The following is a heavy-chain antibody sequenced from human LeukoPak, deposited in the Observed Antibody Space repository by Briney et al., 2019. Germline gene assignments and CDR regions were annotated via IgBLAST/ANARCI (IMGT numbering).Heavy chain of an antibody. J-gene: IGHJ6*03. CDR3: ARVNSGVVVITDYYFYYMDV. CDR2: INHRVIT. Sequence: SETLSLTCAVYGGAFSGYYWNWIRQPPGEGREWIGEINHRVITNYKSSLKSRVTISLDTSKNQFSLKLSSVTAADTAVYYCARVNSGVVVITDYYFYYMDVWGKGTTVTVSS. D-gene: IGHD3-22*01. V-gene: IGHV4-34*01. CDR1: GGAFSGYY.